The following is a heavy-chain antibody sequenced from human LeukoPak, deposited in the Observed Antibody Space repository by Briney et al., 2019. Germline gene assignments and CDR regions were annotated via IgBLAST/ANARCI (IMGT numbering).Heavy chain of an antibody. CDR2: IGGSGGST. Sequence: GGSLRLSCAVSGFTFSSYAMSWVRQAPGKGLEWVSAIGGSGGSTFYADSVKGRFIISRDSSKNTLYLQMNSLRAEDTAVYYCASPRIGSENDYYGMDVWGQGTTVTVS. CDR3: ASPRIGSENDYYGMDV. J-gene: IGHJ6*02. CDR1: GFTFSSYA. V-gene: IGHV3-23*01. D-gene: IGHD2-15*01.